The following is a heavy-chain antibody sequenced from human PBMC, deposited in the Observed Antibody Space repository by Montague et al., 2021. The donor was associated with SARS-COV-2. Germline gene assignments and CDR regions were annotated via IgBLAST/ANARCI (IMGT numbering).Heavy chain of an antibody. CDR2: INYCGST. Sequence: SETLSLTCAVYGGSFSDYHWTWIRQSPGGGLEWIGQINYCGSTKYNPSLRSRVTISIDTSKNQFSLKLTSVTAADTAVYYCARGAPGYWGQGTLVTASS. J-gene: IGHJ4*02. CDR1: GGSFSDYH. D-gene: IGHD1-1*01. V-gene: IGHV4-34*01. CDR3: ARGAPGY.